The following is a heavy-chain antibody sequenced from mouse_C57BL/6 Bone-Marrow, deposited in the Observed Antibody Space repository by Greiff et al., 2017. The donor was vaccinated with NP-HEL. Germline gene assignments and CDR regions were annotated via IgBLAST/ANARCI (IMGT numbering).Heavy chain of an antibody. CDR3: ARMRGRKRWQRGFAY. CDR2: ISSGSSTI. CDR1: GFTFSDYG. D-gene: IGHD2-3*01. V-gene: IGHV5-17*01. Sequence: EVKLQESGGGLVKPGGSLKLSCAASGFTFSDYGMHWVRQAPEKGLEWVAYISSGSSTIYYADTVKGRFTISRDNAKNTLFLQMTSLRSEDTAMNYCARMRGRKRWQRGFAYWGQGTLVTVSA. J-gene: IGHJ3*01.